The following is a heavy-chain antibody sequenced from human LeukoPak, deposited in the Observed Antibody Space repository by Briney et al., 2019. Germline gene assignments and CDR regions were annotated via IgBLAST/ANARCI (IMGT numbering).Heavy chain of an antibody. CDR1: GFTFDDYA. CDR3: AKGIDSGSYYWFDY. D-gene: IGHD1-26*01. J-gene: IGHJ4*02. V-gene: IGHV3-9*01. Sequence: SLRLSCAASGFTFDDYAMHWARQAPGKGLEWVSGISWNSGSIGYADSVKGRFTFSRDNARNSLYLQMNSLRAEDTALYYCAKGIDSGSYYWFDYWGRGTLVTVSS. CDR2: ISWNSGSI.